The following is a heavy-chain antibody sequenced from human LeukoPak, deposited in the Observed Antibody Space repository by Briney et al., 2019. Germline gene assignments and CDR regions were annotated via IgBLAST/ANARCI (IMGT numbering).Heavy chain of an antibody. Sequence: ASVKVSCXASGYTFTSYDINWVRQATGQGLAWMGWMNPNSGNTGYAQKFQGRVTITRNTSISTAYMELSSLRSEDTAVYYCARGLEYSSGWSYYYYYMDVWGKGTTVTVSS. CDR2: MNPNSGNT. D-gene: IGHD6-19*01. CDR3: ARGLEYSSGWSYYYYYMDV. J-gene: IGHJ6*03. V-gene: IGHV1-8*03. CDR1: GYTFTSYD.